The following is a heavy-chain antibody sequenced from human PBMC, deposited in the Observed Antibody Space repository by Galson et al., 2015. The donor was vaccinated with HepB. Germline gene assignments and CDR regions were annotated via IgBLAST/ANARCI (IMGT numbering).Heavy chain of an antibody. CDR1: GFTFSSYA. J-gene: IGHJ4*02. CDR3: AKDRRYSGYDLRLDS. V-gene: IGHV3-23*01. D-gene: IGHD5-12*01. CDR2: ISGSGGST. Sequence: SLRLSCAASGFTFSSYAMSWVRQAPGKGLEWVSVISGSGGSTYYADSVKGRFTISRDNSKNTLYLQMNSLRVEDTAVYYCAKDRRYSGYDLRLDSWGQGTLVTVSS.